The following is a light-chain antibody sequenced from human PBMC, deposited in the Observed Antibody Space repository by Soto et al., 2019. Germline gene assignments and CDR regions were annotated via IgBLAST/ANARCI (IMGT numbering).Light chain of an antibody. CDR1: SSDVGAYRY. J-gene: IGLJ3*02. V-gene: IGLV2-14*01. Sequence: VLTQPASVSGSPGQSITISCTGSSSDVGAYRYVSWFQQHPGRAPKLIIYEVSNRPSGVSDRFSGSKSGNTASLTISGLKAEDEADYHCSSYTTTTAWVFGGGTKLTVL. CDR3: SSYTTTTAWV. CDR2: EVS.